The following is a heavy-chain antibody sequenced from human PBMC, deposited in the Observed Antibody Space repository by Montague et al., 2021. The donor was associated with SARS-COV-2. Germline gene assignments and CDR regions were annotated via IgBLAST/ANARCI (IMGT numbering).Heavy chain of an antibody. J-gene: IGHJ5*01. Sequence: SKTLSLTCTVSFGSISTYYWCWIRQPPGKGLERIGFIFYNGSTQYNPSLKRRVSISLDTSKNQFSLKLSSVTAADTAVYYCARQDAWAYCGDECYTGWFDSWGQGTLVTVSS. CDR1: FGSISTYY. CDR3: ARQDAWAYCGDECYTGWFDS. D-gene: IGHD2-21*01. V-gene: IGHV4-59*01. CDR2: IFYNGST.